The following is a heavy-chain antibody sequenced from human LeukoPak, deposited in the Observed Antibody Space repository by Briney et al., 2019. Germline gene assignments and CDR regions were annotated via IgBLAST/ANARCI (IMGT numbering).Heavy chain of an antibody. CDR2: IYTNEGA. Sequence: SETLSLTCTVSGGSVSNYYWSWIRQPAGKGLEWIGRIYTNEGASYNPSLKSRVTISIDASKNQFSLKLSSVTAADTAVYYCAREPPGYWGQGILVTVSS. V-gene: IGHV4-4*07. CDR3: AREPPGY. CDR1: GGSVSNYY. J-gene: IGHJ4*02.